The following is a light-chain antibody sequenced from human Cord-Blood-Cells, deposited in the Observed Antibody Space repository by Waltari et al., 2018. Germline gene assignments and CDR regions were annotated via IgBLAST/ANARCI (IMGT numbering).Light chain of an antibody. CDR1: SSAVGSYNL. J-gene: IGLJ3*02. Sequence: QSALTQPASVSGSPGPSITISCTATSSAVGSYNLISWYQQHPGKAPKLLMYEGSKRPPGVSNRFSGSKSANTASLTISGLQAEDEADYYCCSYAGRSTPNWVFGGGTKLTVL. CDR3: CSYAGRSTPNWV. CDR2: EGS. V-gene: IGLV2-23*01.